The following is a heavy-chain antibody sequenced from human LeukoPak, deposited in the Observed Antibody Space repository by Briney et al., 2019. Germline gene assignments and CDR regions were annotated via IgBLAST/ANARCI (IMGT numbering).Heavy chain of an antibody. CDR3: ARDDRVDDYVWGSYRARVGATFYY. J-gene: IGHJ4*02. D-gene: IGHD3-16*02. Sequence: PGGSLRLSCAASGFTFSIYAMHWVRQAPGMGLEWVAVVSYDGTNKYYADSVKGRFTISRDNSKNTLYLQMNSLRAEDTAVYYCARDDRVDDYVWGSYRARVGATFYYWGQGTLVTVSS. CDR1: GFTFSIYA. V-gene: IGHV3-30-3*01. CDR2: VSYDGTNK.